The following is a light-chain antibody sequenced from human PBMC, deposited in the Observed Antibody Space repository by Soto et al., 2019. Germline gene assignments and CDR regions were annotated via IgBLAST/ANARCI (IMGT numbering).Light chain of an antibody. J-gene: IGLJ1*01. V-gene: IGLV2-8*01. CDR3: YSYVASYNFFYV. CDR2: EVS. CDR1: SSDVGDYNY. Sequence: QSALTQPPSASGSPGQSVTISCTGTSSDVGDYNYVSWYQQHPGKAPKLMIYEVSKRPSGVPGRFSASKSGNTASLTVSGLHAEDAADYDCYSYVASYNFFYVFGTGTKLTVL.